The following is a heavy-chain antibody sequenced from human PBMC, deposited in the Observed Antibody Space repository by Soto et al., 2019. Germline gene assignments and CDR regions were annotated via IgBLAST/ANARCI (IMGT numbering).Heavy chain of an antibody. V-gene: IGHV4-34*01. CDR1: GGSLSGYQ. J-gene: IGHJ6*03. D-gene: IGHD3-10*01. Sequence: SETLSLTCAVYGGSLSGYQWSWIRQSPGKGLEWIGEINDSGSTTYNPSLKSRATMSLDTSKKQVSLKLSSVTAADTAVYYCARGLLLWYGELSRRGDHYYYLDVWGKGTTVTVSS. CDR3: ARGLLLWYGELSRRGDHYYYLDV. CDR2: INDSGST.